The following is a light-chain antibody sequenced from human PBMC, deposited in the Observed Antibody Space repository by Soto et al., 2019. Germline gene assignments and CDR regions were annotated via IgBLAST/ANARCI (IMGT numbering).Light chain of an antibody. J-gene: IGLJ1*01. Sequence: QSALTQPASVSGSPGQSITISCTGTTSDVGSYNFVSWFQLHPGKAPKLMIFEVSNRPSGVSNRFSGSKSGNTASLTISGLQAEDEADYYCSSYTSSGTLVFGTGTKVTVL. CDR3: SSYTSSGTLV. V-gene: IGLV2-14*01. CDR1: TSDVGSYNF. CDR2: EVS.